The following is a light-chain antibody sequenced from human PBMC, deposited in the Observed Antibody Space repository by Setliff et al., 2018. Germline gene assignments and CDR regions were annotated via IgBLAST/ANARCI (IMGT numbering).Light chain of an antibody. J-gene: IGLJ3*02. CDR3: SSYTTRSTRV. CDR2: DVN. Sequence: QSALTQPASVSGSPGQSITISCTGSSSDVGAYDYVSWYQHQPGKAPKVIIFDVNNRPSGVSNRFSGSKSGNTASLTISWLQPEDEAHYYCSSYTTRSTRVFGGGTKVTVL. V-gene: IGLV2-14*03. CDR1: SSDVGAYDY.